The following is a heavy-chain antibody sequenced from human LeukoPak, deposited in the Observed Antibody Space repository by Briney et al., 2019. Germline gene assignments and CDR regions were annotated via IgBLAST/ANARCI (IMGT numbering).Heavy chain of an antibody. CDR2: IKQDGSEV. CDR1: GFTFSSFW. V-gene: IGHV3-7*05. CDR3: ARNGMAVAPTPWD. Sequence: PGGSLRHSCAASGFTFSSFWMTWVRQAPGKGLEWVANIKQDGSEVYYVDSVKGRCTISRDNAKNSLYLQMKSLRAEDTAVYYCARNGMAVAPTPWDWGQGTLVTVSS. D-gene: IGHD6-19*01. J-gene: IGHJ4*02.